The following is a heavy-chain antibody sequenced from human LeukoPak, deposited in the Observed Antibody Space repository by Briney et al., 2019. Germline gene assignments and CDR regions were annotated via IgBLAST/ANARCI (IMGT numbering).Heavy chain of an antibody. V-gene: IGHV4-30-4*01. J-gene: IGHJ4*02. CDR3: ASSYDSSGYPFDY. CDR2: IYYSGST. D-gene: IGHD3-22*01. Sequence: SETLSLTCTVSGGSISSGDYYWRWLRQPPGKGLEWIGYIYYSGSTYYNPSLKSRVTISVDTSKNQFSLKLSSVTAADTAVCYCASSYDSSGYPFDYWGQGTLVTVSS. CDR1: GGSISSGDYY.